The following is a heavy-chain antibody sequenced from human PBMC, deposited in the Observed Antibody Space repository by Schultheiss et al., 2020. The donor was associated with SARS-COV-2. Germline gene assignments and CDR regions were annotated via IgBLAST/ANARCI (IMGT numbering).Heavy chain of an antibody. CDR3: ARDYDILTGYSDY. Sequence: SQTLSLTCAVSGGSISSGGYSWSWIRQHPGKGLEWIGEINHSGSTNYNPSLKSRVTISVDTSKNQFSLKLSSVTAADTAVYYCARDYDILTGYSDYWGQGTLVTVSS. D-gene: IGHD3-9*01. J-gene: IGHJ4*02. CDR1: GGSISSGGYS. CDR2: INHSGST. V-gene: IGHV4-30-2*01.